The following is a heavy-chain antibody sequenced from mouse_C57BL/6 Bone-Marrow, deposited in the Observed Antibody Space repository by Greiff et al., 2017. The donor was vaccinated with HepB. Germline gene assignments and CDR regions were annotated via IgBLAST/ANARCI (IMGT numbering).Heavy chain of an antibody. D-gene: IGHD2-14*01. V-gene: IGHV3-6*01. CDR3: AREYRDAMDY. J-gene: IGHJ4*01. CDR1: GYSITSGYY. Sequence: ESGPGLVKPSQSLSLTCSVTGYSITSGYYWNWIRQFPGNKLEWMGYISYDGSNNYNPSLKNRISITRDTSKNQFFLKLNSVTTEDTATYYCAREYRDAMDYWGQGTSVTVSS. CDR2: ISYDGSN.